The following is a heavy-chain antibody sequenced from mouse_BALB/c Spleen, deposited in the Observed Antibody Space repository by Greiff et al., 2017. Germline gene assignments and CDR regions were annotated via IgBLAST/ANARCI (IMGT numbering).Heavy chain of an antibody. J-gene: IGHJ4*01. CDR1: GYTFTSYV. V-gene: IGHV1-14*01. CDR3: ARGLGYDGYAMDY. CDR2: INPYNDGT. D-gene: IGHD2-2*01. Sequence: EVQLQQSGPELVKPGASVKMSCKASGYTFTSYVMHWVKQKPGQGLEWIGYINPYNDGTKYNEKFKGKATLTSDKSSSTAYMELSSLTSEDSAVYYCARGLGYDGYAMDYWGQGTSVTVSS.